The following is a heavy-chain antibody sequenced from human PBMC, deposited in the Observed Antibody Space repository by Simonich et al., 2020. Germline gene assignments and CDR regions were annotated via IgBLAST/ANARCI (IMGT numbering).Heavy chain of an antibody. Sequence: QVQLVQSGAEVKKPGASVKVSCKASGYTFTGYYMHWVRQAPGQGLEWMGRINPNSACTNYAQKFQGRVTMTRDTSINTAYMELSSLRAEDAGVYYCATVNARGMVLGYWDQGTLVTVSS. CDR2: INPNSACT. J-gene: IGHJ4*02. D-gene: IGHD3-10*01. CDR1: GYTFTGYY. CDR3: ATVNARGMVLGY. V-gene: IGHV1-2*02.